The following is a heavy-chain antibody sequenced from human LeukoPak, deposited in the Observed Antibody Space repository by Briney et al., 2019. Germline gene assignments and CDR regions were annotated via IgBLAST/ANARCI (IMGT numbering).Heavy chain of an antibody. CDR1: GGSISSYY. J-gene: IGHJ6*02. CDR3: ARPMVRGPRSYYYYGMDV. Sequence: SETLSLTCTVSGGSISSYYWSWIRQPPGKGLEWIGYIYYSGSTNYNPSLKSRVTISVDTSKNQFSLKLSSVTAADTAVYYCARPMVRGPRSYYYYGMDVWGQGTTVTVSS. CDR2: IYYSGST. D-gene: IGHD3-10*01. V-gene: IGHV4-59*01.